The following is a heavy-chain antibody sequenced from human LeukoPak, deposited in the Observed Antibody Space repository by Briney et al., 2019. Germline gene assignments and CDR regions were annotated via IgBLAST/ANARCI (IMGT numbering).Heavy chain of an antibody. J-gene: IGHJ4*02. CDR2: IYSGGST. D-gene: IGHD6-19*01. CDR1: GFTVSSNY. Sequence: GGSLRLSCAASGFTVSSNYMSWVRQASGKGLEWVSVIYSGGSTYYADSVKGRFTISRDNSKNTLYLQMNSLRAEDTAVYYCARGGGASVAAPFDYWGQGTLVTVSS. V-gene: IGHV3-66*01. CDR3: ARGGGASVAAPFDY.